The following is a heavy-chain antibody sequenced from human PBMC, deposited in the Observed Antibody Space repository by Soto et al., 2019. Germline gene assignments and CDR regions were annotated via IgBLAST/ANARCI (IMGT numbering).Heavy chain of an antibody. J-gene: IGHJ5*02. D-gene: IGHD3-22*01. V-gene: IGHV3-11*01. CDR2: ISGGGGSTI. CDR1: GFTFSDFY. CDR3: AVHRGYYDSSGFPT. Sequence: QVQLVESGGGLVKPGGSLRLSCAASGFTFSDFYMRWIRQVPGKGLEWLAYISGGGGSTIYYGDSVKGRLIIYRDNARNSLYMQMNSLRGEDTAVYYCAVHRGYYDSSGFPTWGQGTLVTVSS.